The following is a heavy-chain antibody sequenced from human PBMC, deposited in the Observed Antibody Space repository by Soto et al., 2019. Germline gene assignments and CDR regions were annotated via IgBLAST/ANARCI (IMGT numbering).Heavy chain of an antibody. Sequence: QVQLQESGPGLVKPSQTLSLTCTVSGRSVSSGGYYWTWIRQHPGRGLEWIGYIYHIGSPYYNTSLESRVTISLDTSKNQFSLNLTSVTAADTAIYYCVRDRAMDSSGHWFDTGGQGTLVSVSS. CDR2: IYHIGSP. CDR3: VRDRAMDSSGHWFDT. V-gene: IGHV4-31*03. CDR1: GRSVSSGGYY. D-gene: IGHD3-22*01. J-gene: IGHJ5*02.